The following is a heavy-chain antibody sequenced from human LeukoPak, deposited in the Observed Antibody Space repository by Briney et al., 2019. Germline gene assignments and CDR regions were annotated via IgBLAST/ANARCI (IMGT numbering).Heavy chain of an antibody. J-gene: IGHJ5*02. Sequence: ASVKVPCKASGYTFTSYGTSWVRQAPGQGLEWMGWISAYNGNTNYAQKLQGRVTMTTDTSTSTAYMELRSLRSDDTAVYYCARAPSGSYFKYPWGQGTLVTVSS. V-gene: IGHV1-18*01. D-gene: IGHD1-26*01. CDR3: ARAPSGSYFKYP. CDR1: GYTFTSYG. CDR2: ISAYNGNT.